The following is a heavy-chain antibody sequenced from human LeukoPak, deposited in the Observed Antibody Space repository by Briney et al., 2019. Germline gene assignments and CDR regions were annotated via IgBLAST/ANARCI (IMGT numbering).Heavy chain of an antibody. CDR3: AKVPGQNTVIPDY. J-gene: IGHJ4*02. CDR2: ISGSGGST. V-gene: IGHV3-23*01. CDR1: GFTFSSYA. Sequence: GGSLRLSCAASGFTFSSYAMSWVRQAPGKGLEWVSAISGSGGSTYYADSVKGRFTISRDNSKNTLYLQMNSVRAEDTAVYYCAKVPGQNTVIPDYWGQGTLVTVSS. D-gene: IGHD4-11*01.